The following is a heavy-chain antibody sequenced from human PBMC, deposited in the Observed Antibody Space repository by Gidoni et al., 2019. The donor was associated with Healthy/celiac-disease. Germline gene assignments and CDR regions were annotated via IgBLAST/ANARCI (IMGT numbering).Heavy chain of an antibody. V-gene: IGHV3-30-3*01. Sequence: QVQLVESGGGVVQPGRSLRLSCAASGFTFRSYAMHWVRQAPGKGLEWVAVISYDGSNKYYADSVKGRFTISRDNSKNTLYLQMNSLRAEDTAVYYCARDTKYYDFWSGYQYYYGMDVWGQGTTVTVSS. D-gene: IGHD3-3*01. CDR2: ISYDGSNK. CDR1: GFTFRSYA. CDR3: ARDTKYYDFWSGYQYYYGMDV. J-gene: IGHJ6*02.